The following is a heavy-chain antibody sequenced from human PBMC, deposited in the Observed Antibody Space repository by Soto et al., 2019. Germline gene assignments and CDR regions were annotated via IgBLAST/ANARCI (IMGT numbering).Heavy chain of an antibody. CDR1: GFTVTSNF. Sequence: GGSLRLSCAASGFTVTSNFMSWVRQAPGKGLEWVSVIYSAGDTNYADSVRGRFTFSRDISKNTLYLQMNSLRAEDTAVYYCARGLRGAIREKSLDYWGQGTLVTVSS. CDR2: IYSAGDT. CDR3: ARGLRGAIREKSLDY. D-gene: IGHD3-10*01. J-gene: IGHJ4*02. V-gene: IGHV3-53*01.